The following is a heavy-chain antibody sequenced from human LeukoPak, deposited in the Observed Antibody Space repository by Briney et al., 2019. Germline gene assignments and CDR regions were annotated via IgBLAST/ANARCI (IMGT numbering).Heavy chain of an antibody. CDR3: ARGSSGWYVYFQQ. CDR1: GYTFTDYY. J-gene: IGHJ1*01. D-gene: IGHD6-19*01. Sequence: ASVKVSCKASGYTFTDYYIHWVRQAAGQGLEWMGWINPNSGGTNYAQKFQGRVIMTRDTSISTAYMELSRLRSDDTAVYYCARGSSGWYVYFQQWGQGTLVTVSS. CDR2: INPNSGGT. V-gene: IGHV1-2*02.